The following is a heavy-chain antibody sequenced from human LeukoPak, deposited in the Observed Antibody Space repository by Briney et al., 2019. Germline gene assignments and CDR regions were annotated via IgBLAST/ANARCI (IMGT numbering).Heavy chain of an antibody. CDR2: INPNSGGT. CDR1: GYTFTGYY. J-gene: IGHJ4*02. V-gene: IGHV1-2*04. CDR3: AREVAAAGTDYYFSY. Sequence: ASVKVSCKASGYTFTGYYMHWVRQAPGQGLEWMGWINPNSGGTNYAQKFQGWVTMTRDTSISTAYMELSRLRSDDTAVYYCAREVAAAGTDYYFSYGGGGTLVPVSS. D-gene: IGHD6-13*01.